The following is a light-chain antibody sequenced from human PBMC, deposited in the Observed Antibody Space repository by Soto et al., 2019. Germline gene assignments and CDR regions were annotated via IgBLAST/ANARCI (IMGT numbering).Light chain of an antibody. J-gene: IGKJ1*01. CDR1: QSVSGY. CDR3: MQHYSWLWT. CDR2: RIF. Sequence: ERVLIQFAGTGSVITGETVTLSCRASQSVSGYLDWFHQKPGQAPRLVLLRIFTRAIGVPARFSGSGSETEFTLTISGPQSEDSRVYYCMQHYSWLWTFCQGTKVDIK. V-gene: IGKV3-15*01.